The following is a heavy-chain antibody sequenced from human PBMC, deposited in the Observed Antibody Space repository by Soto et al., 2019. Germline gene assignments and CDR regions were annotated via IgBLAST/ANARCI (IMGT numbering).Heavy chain of an antibody. CDR2: IYYSGST. D-gene: IGHD3-10*01. Sequence: SETLSLTCTVSGGSISSGGYYWSWIRQHPGKGLEWIGYIYYSGSTYYNPSLKSRVTISVDTSKNQFSLKLSSVTAADTAVYYCARAVYGSGSYDDGYWGQGTLVTVSS. J-gene: IGHJ4*02. CDR1: GGSISSGGYY. V-gene: IGHV4-31*03. CDR3: ARAVYGSGSYDDGY.